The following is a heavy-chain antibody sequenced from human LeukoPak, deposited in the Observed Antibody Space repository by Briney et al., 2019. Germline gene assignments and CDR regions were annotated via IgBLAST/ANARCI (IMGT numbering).Heavy chain of an antibody. V-gene: IGHV3-21*04. CDR1: GFTFSSYS. D-gene: IGHD5-18*01. CDR2: ISSSSYI. Sequence: PGGSLRLSCAASGFTFSSYSMNWVRQAPGKGLEWVSSISSSSYIYYADSVKGRFTISRDNAKNSLYLQMNSLRAEDTAVYYCAKGTQRTRPAMVIVSDYWGQGTLVTVSS. J-gene: IGHJ4*02. CDR3: AKGTQRTRPAMVIVSDY.